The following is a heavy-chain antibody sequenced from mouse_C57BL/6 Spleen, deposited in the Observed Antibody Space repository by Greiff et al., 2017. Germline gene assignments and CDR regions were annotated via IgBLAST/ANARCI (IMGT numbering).Heavy chain of an antibody. CDR1: GFTFSSYT. D-gene: IGHD1-1*01. Sequence: EVQLMESGGGLVKPGGSLKLSCAASGFTFSSYTMSWVRQTPEKRLEWVATISGGGGNTYYPDRVKGRFTISRDNAKNTLYLQMSSLRSEDTALYYCARHDYYGSLFDYWGQGTTLTVSS. CDR3: ARHDYYGSLFDY. CDR2: ISGGGGNT. V-gene: IGHV5-9*01. J-gene: IGHJ2*01.